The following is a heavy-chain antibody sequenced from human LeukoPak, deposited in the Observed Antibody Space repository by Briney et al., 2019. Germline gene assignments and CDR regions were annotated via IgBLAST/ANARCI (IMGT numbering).Heavy chain of an antibody. CDR1: GFTFDDYA. Sequence: GRSLRLSCAASGFTFDDYAMHWVRQAPGKGLEWVSGISWNSGTIGYADSVKGRFTISRDNAKNSLYLQMNSLSAEDMALYYCAKDKYSSGLESDWYFDLWGRGTLVTVSS. D-gene: IGHD6-19*01. CDR2: ISWNSGTI. V-gene: IGHV3-9*03. CDR3: AKDKYSSGLESDWYFDL. J-gene: IGHJ2*01.